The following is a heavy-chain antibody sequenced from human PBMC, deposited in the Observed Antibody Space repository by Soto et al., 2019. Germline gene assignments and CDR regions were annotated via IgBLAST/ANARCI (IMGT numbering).Heavy chain of an antibody. J-gene: IGHJ4*02. CDR2: ISAYNGNT. V-gene: IGHV1-18*01. CDR3: ARDSPPVHY. CDR1: GYTFSKYG. Sequence: QVQLVQSGAEVKKPGASVKVSCKASGYTFSKYGISWVPHAPGQGLEWMGWISAYNGNTKYAEKLQGRVTMTTDTSTSTAYMELRSLRSDDTPVYYCARDSPPVHYSGQGTLVTVSS.